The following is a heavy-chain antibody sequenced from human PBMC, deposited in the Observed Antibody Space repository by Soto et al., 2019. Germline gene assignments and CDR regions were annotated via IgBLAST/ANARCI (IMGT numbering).Heavy chain of an antibody. D-gene: IGHD6-13*01. CDR3: TKYTYTSRYAYYGMDV. CDR1: GFTFGDYA. V-gene: IGHV3-49*03. J-gene: IGHJ6*02. Sequence: GGSLRLSCTTSGFTFGDYAMSWSRHAPGKGLEWVGVIRSKAYGGTTDYAASVKGRFTISRDDSKSIAYLQMNSLKSEDTGVYYCTKYTYTSRYAYYGMDVWGHGTTVTVSS. CDR2: IRSKAYGGTT.